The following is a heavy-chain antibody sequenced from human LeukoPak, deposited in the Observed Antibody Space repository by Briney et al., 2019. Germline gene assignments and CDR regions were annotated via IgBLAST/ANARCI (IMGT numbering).Heavy chain of an antibody. CDR2: ISDSGNT. CDR3: ARVVWELPWFDP. V-gene: IGHV3-23*01. CDR1: GFTLSSYA. D-gene: IGHD1-26*01. Sequence: GGSLRLSCAASGFTLSSYAMSWVRQAPGKGLEWVSAISDSGNTYHADSVKGRFTISRDSSKNTLFLQMNRLRPEDAAVYYCARVVWELPWFDPWGQGTLVTVSS. J-gene: IGHJ5*02.